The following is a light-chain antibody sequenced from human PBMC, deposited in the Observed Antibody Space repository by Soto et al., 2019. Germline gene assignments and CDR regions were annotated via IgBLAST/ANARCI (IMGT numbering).Light chain of an antibody. J-gene: IGKJ5*01. CDR3: QQRSNWIT. CDR1: QSVSIN. CDR2: DTS. Sequence: EIVMTQSRATPSVSSGHTDTLFCRASQSVSINLAWYQQKPGQAPRLLIYDTSYRATGIPVRFSGSGSGTDFTLTISSLEPEDFAVYYCQQRSNWITFGQGTRLEIK. V-gene: IGKV3-11*01.